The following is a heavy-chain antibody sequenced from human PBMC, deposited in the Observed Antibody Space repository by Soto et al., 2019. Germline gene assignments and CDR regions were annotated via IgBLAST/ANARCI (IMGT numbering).Heavy chain of an antibody. J-gene: IGHJ4*02. V-gene: IGHV4-59*01. Sequence: SETLSLTCTVSGGSISSYYWSWIRQPPGKGLEWIGYIYYSGSTNYNPSLKSRVTISVDTSKNQFSLKLSSVTAADTAVYYCARESSGYSGYDSWGQGTLVTVSS. CDR1: GGSISSYY. D-gene: IGHD5-12*01. CDR3: ARESSGYSGYDS. CDR2: IYYSGST.